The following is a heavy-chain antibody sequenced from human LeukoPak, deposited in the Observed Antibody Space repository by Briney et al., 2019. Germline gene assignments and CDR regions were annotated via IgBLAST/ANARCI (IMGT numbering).Heavy chain of an antibody. J-gene: IGHJ6*02. V-gene: IGHV4-59*01. D-gene: IGHD5-12*01. CDR3: ARDRYSGYDYYYYYYGMDV. CDR2: IYYSGST. Sequence: NPSETLSLTCTVSGGSISSYYWSWLRQPPGKGLEWIGYIYYSGSTNYNPSLKSRVTMSVDTSKNQFSLKLSSVTAADTAVYYCARDRYSGYDYYYYYYGMDVWGQGTTVTVSS. CDR1: GGSISSYY.